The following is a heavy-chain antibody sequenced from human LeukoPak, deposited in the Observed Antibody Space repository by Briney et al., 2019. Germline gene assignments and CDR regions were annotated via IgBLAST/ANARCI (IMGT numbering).Heavy chain of an antibody. CDR1: GASFSGRY. Sequence: SETLSLTCAVYGASFSGRYWTWVRQPPGKGLEWIGEIKDSGSTNYNPSLKSRVAISIDTSKNQLSLKLSSVTAADTAVYYCAKDQRWESPHYLDSWGQGTLVTVSS. CDR3: AKDQRWESPHYLDS. J-gene: IGHJ4*02. V-gene: IGHV4-34*01. CDR2: IKDSGST. D-gene: IGHD1-26*01.